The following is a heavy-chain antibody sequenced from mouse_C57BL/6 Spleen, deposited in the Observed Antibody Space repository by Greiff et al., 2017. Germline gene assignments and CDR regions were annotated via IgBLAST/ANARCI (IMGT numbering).Heavy chain of an antibody. V-gene: IGHV1-80*01. J-gene: IGHJ4*01. Sequence: VQLQQSGAELVKPGASVKISCKASGYAFSSYWMNWVKQRPGKGLEWIGQIYPGDGDTNYNGKFKGKATLTADKSSSTAYMQLSSLTSEDSAVYFCARDTTVGKAMDYWGQGTSGTVSS. CDR2: IYPGDGDT. D-gene: IGHD1-1*01. CDR1: GYAFSSYW. CDR3: ARDTTVGKAMDY.